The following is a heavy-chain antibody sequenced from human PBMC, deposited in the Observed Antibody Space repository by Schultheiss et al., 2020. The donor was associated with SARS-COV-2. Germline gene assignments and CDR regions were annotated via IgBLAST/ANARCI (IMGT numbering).Heavy chain of an antibody. CDR1: GYTFTGYY. J-gene: IGHJ5*02. D-gene: IGHD3-3*01. CDR3: ARDPEFKWLLYEIGWFDP. Sequence: ASVKVSCKASGYTFTGYYMHWVRQAPGQGLEWMGWINPNSGGTNYAQKFQGWVTMTRDTSISTAYMELSRLRSDDTAVYYCARDPEFKWLLYEIGWFDPWGQGTLVTVSS. V-gene: IGHV1-2*04. CDR2: INPNSGGT.